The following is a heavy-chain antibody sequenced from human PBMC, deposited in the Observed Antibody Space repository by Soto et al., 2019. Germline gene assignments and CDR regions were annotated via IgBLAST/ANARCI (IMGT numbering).Heavy chain of an antibody. Sequence: GGSLRLSCVASGFMFSRYWMSWVRQAPGKGLEWVANIKQDGRDKYYVDSVKGRFTISRDNGKNSVYLQMDNLRAEDTAVYFCAQGYYFENWGQGSLVTVSS. CDR2: IKQDGRDK. V-gene: IGHV3-7*01. CDR1: GFMFSRYW. D-gene: IGHD3-16*01. J-gene: IGHJ4*02. CDR3: AQGYYFEN.